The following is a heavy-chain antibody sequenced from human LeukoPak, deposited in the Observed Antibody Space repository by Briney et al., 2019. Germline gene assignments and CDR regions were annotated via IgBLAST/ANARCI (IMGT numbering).Heavy chain of an antibody. CDR3: ARGGTYNDILSFDT. Sequence: SETLSLTCTVSGGSISYYYWTWIRQSPGKGLEWIGQIYYTGSTYYNPSLKRRVTISVDTSRNQFSLTLTSVTAADAAVYHCARGGTYNDILSFDTWGQGTLVTVSS. CDR2: IYYTGST. D-gene: IGHD3-9*01. J-gene: IGHJ5*02. CDR1: GGSISYYY. V-gene: IGHV4-59*01.